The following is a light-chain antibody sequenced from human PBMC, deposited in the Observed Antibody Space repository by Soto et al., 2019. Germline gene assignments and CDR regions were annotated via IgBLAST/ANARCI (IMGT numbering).Light chain of an antibody. Sequence: EIVLTQSPGTLSLSPGERATLSCRASQTVGSTYLAWYQQKPGQAHRLLISGASTRATGIPDRFSGSGSGTDFTLPISRLEPEDFAVYYCQQYGSSPLLTFGGGTRVEIK. CDR2: GAS. J-gene: IGKJ4*01. CDR1: QTVGSTY. CDR3: QQYGSSPLLT. V-gene: IGKV3-20*01.